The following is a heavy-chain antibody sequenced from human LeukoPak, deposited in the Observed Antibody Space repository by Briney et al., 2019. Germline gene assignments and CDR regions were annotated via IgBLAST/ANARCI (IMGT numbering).Heavy chain of an antibody. Sequence: ASVKVSCKVSGGTLTGLSIHWVRQAPGKGLEWMGGYAPEEGETIYAKKFQGRVTMTEDTSSNTAYMQLSSLRSEDAAIYYCATYPLAVVVPKSAFDIWGQGTMVSVSA. CDR3: ATYPLAVVVPKSAFDI. CDR2: YAPEEGET. V-gene: IGHV1-24*01. J-gene: IGHJ3*02. D-gene: IGHD2-2*01. CDR1: GGTLTGLS.